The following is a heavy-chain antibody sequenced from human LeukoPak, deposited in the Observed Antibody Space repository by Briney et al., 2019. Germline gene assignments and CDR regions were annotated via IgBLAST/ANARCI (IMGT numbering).Heavy chain of an antibody. CDR1: GGTFSSYA. CDR2: IIPIFGTA. Sequence: SVKVSCKASGGTFSSYAISWVRQAPGQGLEWMGGIIPIFGTANYAQKFQGRVTITADESTSTAYMELSSLRSEDTAVYYCARDGDTAMVNYYYMDVWGKGTTVTVS. D-gene: IGHD5-18*01. J-gene: IGHJ6*03. V-gene: IGHV1-69*13. CDR3: ARDGDTAMVNYYYMDV.